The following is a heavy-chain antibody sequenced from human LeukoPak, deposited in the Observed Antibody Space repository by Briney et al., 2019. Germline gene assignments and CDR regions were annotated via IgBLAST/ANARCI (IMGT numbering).Heavy chain of an antibody. CDR2: IKEDGSEK. Sequence: GGSLRLSCAASGFTFSDFWMTWVRQAPGKGLEWVANIKEDGSEKYYVDSVKGRFIISRDNAKNSLYLQMNSLRAEDAAVYYCAREYFYNSSGYRALRYWGQGTLATVSS. CDR1: GFTFSDFW. J-gene: IGHJ4*02. V-gene: IGHV3-7*01. D-gene: IGHD3-22*01. CDR3: AREYFYNSSGYRALRY.